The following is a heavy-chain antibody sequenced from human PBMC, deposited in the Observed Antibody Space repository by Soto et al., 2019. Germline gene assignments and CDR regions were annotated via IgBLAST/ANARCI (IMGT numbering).Heavy chain of an antibody. CDR3: ARTAAAGKYYYGMDV. D-gene: IGHD6-13*01. CDR2: IYPGDSDT. V-gene: IGHV5-51*01. J-gene: IGHJ6*02. CDR1: GYSFTSYW. Sequence: PGESLKISCKVSGYSFTSYWIGWVRQTPGKGLESMGIIYPGDSDTRYSPSFQGQVTISADKSISTAYLQWSSLKASDTAMYYCARTAAAGKYYYGMDVWGQGTTVTSP.